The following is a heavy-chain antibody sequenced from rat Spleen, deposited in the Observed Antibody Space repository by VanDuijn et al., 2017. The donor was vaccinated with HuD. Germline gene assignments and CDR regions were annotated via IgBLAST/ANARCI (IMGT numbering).Heavy chain of an antibody. V-gene: IGHV5-25*01. D-gene: IGHD3-4*01. CDR2: ISPSGAIT. CDR3: ARPPTGVDY. Sequence: EVQLVESGGGLVQPGRSMKLSCAASGFTFSNYYMAWVRQAPTKGLDWVASISPSGAITDYRDSVKGRFAISRDIAKSALYLQMDSLKSEDTATYYCARPPTGVDYWGQGVMVTVSS. CDR1: GFTFSNYY. J-gene: IGHJ2*01.